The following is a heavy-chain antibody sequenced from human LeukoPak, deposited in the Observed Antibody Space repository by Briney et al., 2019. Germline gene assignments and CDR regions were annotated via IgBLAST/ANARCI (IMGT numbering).Heavy chain of an antibody. CDR1: GYTFTDFY. CDR2: INPKSGRA. D-gene: IGHD2-15*01. CDR3: VRGWTSGFDI. Sequence: RASVKVSFKVSGYTFTDFYLHWVRQAPGQGLAWLGWINPKSGRANSAQKFQGRVTMTRDTSISTAYMDLSRLKSDDTALYYCVRGWTSGFDIWGQGTMVTVSS. V-gene: IGHV1-2*02. J-gene: IGHJ3*02.